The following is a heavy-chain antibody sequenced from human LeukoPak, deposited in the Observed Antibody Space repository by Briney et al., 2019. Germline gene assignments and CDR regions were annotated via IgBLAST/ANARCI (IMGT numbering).Heavy chain of an antibody. CDR1: GYRFTSYW. CDR3: ARRGTYYDFWSGYPFDY. CDR2: IYPGDSDT. D-gene: IGHD3-3*01. Sequence: GESLKISCKGSGYRFTSYWIGWVRQMPGKGLEWMGIIYPGDSDTRYSPSFQGQVTISADKSISTAYLQWSSLKASDTAMYYCARRGTYYDFWSGYPFDYWGQGTLVTVSS. V-gene: IGHV5-51*01. J-gene: IGHJ4*02.